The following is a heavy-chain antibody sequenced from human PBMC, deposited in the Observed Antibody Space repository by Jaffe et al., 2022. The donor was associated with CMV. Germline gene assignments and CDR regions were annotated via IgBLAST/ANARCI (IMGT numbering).Heavy chain of an antibody. D-gene: IGHD4-17*01. CDR3: ARDRYYGDYYYGMDV. Sequence: QVQLQESGPGLVKPSETLSLTCTVSGGSISSYYWSWIRQPPGKGLEWIGYIYYSGSTNYNPSLKSRVTISVDTSKNQFSLKLSSVTAADTAVYYCARDRYYGDYYYGMDVWGQGTTVTVSS. CDR2: IYYSGST. CDR1: GGSISSYY. J-gene: IGHJ6*02. V-gene: IGHV4-59*01.